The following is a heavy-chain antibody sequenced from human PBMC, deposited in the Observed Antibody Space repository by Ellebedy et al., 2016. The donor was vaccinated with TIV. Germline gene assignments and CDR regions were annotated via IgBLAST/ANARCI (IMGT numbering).Heavy chain of an antibody. CDR2: ISYDGSNK. J-gene: IGHJ4*02. Sequence: GGSLRLXXAASGFTFSSYGMHWVRQAPGKGLEWVAVISYDGSNKYYADSVKGRFTISRDNSKNTLYLQMNSLRAEDTAVYYCAKDLDVAGVFDYWGQGTLVTVSS. V-gene: IGHV3-30*18. CDR1: GFTFSSYG. CDR3: AKDLDVAGVFDY. D-gene: IGHD6-13*01.